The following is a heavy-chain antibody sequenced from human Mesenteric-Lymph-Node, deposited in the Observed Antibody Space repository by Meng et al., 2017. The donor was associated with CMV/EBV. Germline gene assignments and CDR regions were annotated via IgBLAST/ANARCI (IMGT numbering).Heavy chain of an antibody. Sequence: FTRYWIGWVRQMPGKGLEWMGIIYPGDSDTRYSPSFQGQVTISADKSISTAYLQWSSLKASDTAMYYCARHVGKGRAEKIAVAGGVDYWGQGTLVTVSS. CDR2: IYPGDSDT. D-gene: IGHD6-19*01. J-gene: IGHJ4*02. CDR1: FTRYW. CDR3: ARHVGKGRAEKIAVAGGVDY. V-gene: IGHV5-51*01.